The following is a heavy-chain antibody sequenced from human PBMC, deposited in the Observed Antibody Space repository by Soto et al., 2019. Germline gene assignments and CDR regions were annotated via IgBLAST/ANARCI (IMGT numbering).Heavy chain of an antibody. CDR1: GGSFSGYY. CDR3: ARLRSGSLKRPFDY. D-gene: IGHD1-26*01. CDR2: INHSGST. J-gene: IGHJ4*02. Sequence: LTCAVYGGSFSGYYWSWIRQPPGKGLEWIGEINHSGSTNYNPSLRSRVTISVDTSKNQFSLKLSSVTAADTAVYYCARLRSGSLKRPFDYWGQGTLVTVSS. V-gene: IGHV4-34*01.